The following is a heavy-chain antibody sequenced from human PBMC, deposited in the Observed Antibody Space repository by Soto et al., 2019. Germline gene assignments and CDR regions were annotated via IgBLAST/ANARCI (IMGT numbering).Heavy chain of an antibody. Sequence: PSETLSLTCAVYGGSFSCYYWSWIRQPPGKGLEWIGEINHSGSTNYNPSLKSRVTISVDTSKNQFSLKLSSVTAADTAVYYCARGRSRMLDFWSGYPASPGGFDPWGQGTLVTVSS. D-gene: IGHD3-3*01. CDR3: ARGRSRMLDFWSGYPASPGGFDP. CDR2: INHSGST. CDR1: GGSFSCYY. J-gene: IGHJ5*02. V-gene: IGHV4-34*01.